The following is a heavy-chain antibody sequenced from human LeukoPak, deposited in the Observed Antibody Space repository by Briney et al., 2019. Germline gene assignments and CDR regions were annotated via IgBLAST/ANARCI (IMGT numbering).Heavy chain of an antibody. V-gene: IGHV3-7*05. CDR1: GFTLSIYW. CDR2: INQDGSDK. Sequence: GGSLRLSCEASGFTLSIYWMSWVRQAPGKGLEWVANINQDGSDKYCVDSVKGRFTISRDNGKKALHLQMSSLRVEDTAVYHCARGFDGYYGFDIWGQGTMVTVSS. CDR3: ARGFDGYYGFDI. D-gene: IGHD5-24*01. J-gene: IGHJ3*02.